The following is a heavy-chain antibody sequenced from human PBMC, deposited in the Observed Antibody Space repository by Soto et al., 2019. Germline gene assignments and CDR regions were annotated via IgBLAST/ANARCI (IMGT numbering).Heavy chain of an antibody. Sequence: GGSLRLSCAASGLTFSSYAMTWVRQAPGKGLEWVSTISGTGTTTYYADSVKGRFTISRDNSKNTLYLQMNSLRTEDTAVYYCVKAVYLLDFDYWGQGTLVTVSS. CDR3: VKAVYLLDFDY. V-gene: IGHV3-23*01. J-gene: IGHJ4*02. CDR1: GLTFSSYA. CDR2: ISGTGTTT. D-gene: IGHD2-8*01.